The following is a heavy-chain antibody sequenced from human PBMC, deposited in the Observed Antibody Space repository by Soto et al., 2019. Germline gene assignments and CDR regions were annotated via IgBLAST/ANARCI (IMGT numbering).Heavy chain of an antibody. CDR3: ARGAGKDDYGYYGMDV. J-gene: IGHJ6*02. V-gene: IGHV3-30-3*01. CDR1: GFTFSSYA. Sequence: GGSLRLSCAASGFTFSSYAMHWVRQAPGKGLEWVAVISYDGSNKYYADSVKGRFTISRDNSKNTLYLQMNSLRAEDTAVYYCARGAGKDDYGYYGMDVWGQGTTVTVSS. D-gene: IGHD5-12*01. CDR2: ISYDGSNK.